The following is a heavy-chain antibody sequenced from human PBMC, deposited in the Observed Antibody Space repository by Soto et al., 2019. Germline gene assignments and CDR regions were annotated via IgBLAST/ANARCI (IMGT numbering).Heavy chain of an antibody. V-gene: IGHV1-18*01. J-gene: IGHJ5*02. CDR1: GYTFFSYG. Sequence: ALVKVSCKASGYTFFSYGISWVRQAPGQGLEWMGWISTYNGNTNYAQRLQDRVTMTTDTSTRTAYMELRSLRSDDTAVYYCARKSSSSSWFDPWGQGTLVTVSS. CDR2: ISTYNGNT. D-gene: IGHD6-6*01. CDR3: ARKSSSSSWFDP.